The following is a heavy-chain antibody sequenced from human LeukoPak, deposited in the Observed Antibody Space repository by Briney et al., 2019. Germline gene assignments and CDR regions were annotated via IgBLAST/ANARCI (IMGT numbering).Heavy chain of an antibody. CDR1: GFTFSSYS. V-gene: IGHV4-34*01. CDR2: INHSGST. Sequence: AGGSLRLSCAASGFTFSSYSMNWVRQPPGKGLEWIGEINHSGSTNYNPSLKSRVTISVDTSKNQFSLKLSSVTAADTAVYYCARASYYDFWSGYYTMYNWFDPWGQGTLVTVSS. J-gene: IGHJ5*02. D-gene: IGHD3-3*01. CDR3: ARASYYDFWSGYYTMYNWFDP.